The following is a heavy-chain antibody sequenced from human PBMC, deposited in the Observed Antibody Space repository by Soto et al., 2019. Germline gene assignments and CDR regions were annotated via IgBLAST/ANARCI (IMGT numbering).Heavy chain of an antibody. J-gene: IGHJ2*01. CDR2: ISYDGSNK. CDR3: ARPLWRDDYNWGYFDL. Sequence: QVQLVESGGGVVQPGRSLRLSCAASGFTFSSYAMHWVRQAPGKGLEWVAVISYDGSNKYYADSVKGRFTISRDNSKNPLFLQMNSLRAEDTAVYYCARPLWRDDYNWGYFDLWGCGTLVTVSS. CDR1: GFTFSSYA. D-gene: IGHD4-4*01. V-gene: IGHV3-30-3*01.